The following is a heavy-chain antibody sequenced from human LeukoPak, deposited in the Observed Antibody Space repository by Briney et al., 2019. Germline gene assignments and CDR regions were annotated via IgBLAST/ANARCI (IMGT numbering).Heavy chain of an antibody. CDR3: AKERTENSGWAFDY. V-gene: IGHV3-23*01. J-gene: IGHJ4*02. CDR2: ISGSGGST. D-gene: IGHD6-19*01. CDR1: GFTFSSYA. Sequence: GGSLRLSCAASGFTFSSYAMSWVRHTLGKGLEWVSAISGSGGSTYYADSVKGRFTISRDNSKNMLYLQMNSLRAEDTAVYYCAKERTENSGWAFDYWGQGTLVTVSS.